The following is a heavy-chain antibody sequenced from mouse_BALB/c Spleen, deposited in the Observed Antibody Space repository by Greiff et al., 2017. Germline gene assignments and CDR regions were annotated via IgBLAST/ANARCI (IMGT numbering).Heavy chain of an antibody. CDR3: ARWTITTDDYAMDY. CDR2: IYPGDGDT. V-gene: IGHV1-80*01. D-gene: IGHD1-2*01. J-gene: IGHJ4*01. CDR1: GYAFSSYW. Sequence: VKLMESGAELVRPGSSVKISCKASGYAFSSYWMNWVKQRPGQGLEWIGQIYPGDGDTNYNGKFKGKATLTADKSSSTAYMQLSSLTSEDSAVYFCARWTITTDDYAMDYWGQGTSVTVSS.